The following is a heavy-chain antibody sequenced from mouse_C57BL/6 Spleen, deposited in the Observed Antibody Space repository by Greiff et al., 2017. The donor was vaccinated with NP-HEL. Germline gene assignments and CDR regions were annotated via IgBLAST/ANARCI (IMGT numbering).Heavy chain of an antibody. V-gene: IGHV7-1*01. CDR1: GFTFSDFY. CDR3: ARDAYDYDGENWYFDV. Sequence: EVNVVESGGGLVQSGRSLRLSCATSGFTFSDFYMEWVRQAPGKGLEWIAASRNKANDYTTEYSASVKGRFIVSRDTSQSILYLQMNALRAEDTAIYYCARDAYDYDGENWYFDVWGTGTTVTVSS. J-gene: IGHJ1*03. CDR2: SRNKANDYTT. D-gene: IGHD2-4*01.